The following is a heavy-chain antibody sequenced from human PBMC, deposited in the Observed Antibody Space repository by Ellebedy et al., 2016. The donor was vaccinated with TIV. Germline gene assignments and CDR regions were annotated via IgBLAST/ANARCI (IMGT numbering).Heavy chain of an antibody. V-gene: IGHV3-21*01. CDR3: ARDLKVTSAGTYAYYYGMDV. CDR2: ISSSSSYI. J-gene: IGHJ6*02. Sequence: PGGSLRLSCAASGFTFSSYSMNWVRQAPGKGLEWVSSISSSSSYIYYADSVKGRFTISRDNAKNSLYLQMNSLRAEDTAVYYCARDLKVTSAGTYAYYYGMDVWGQGTTVTVSS. CDR1: GFTFSSYS. D-gene: IGHD6-13*01.